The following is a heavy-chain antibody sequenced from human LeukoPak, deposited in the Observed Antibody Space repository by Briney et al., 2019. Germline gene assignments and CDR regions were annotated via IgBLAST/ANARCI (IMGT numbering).Heavy chain of an antibody. Sequence: GGSLRLSCAASGITVTSNHMSWVRQAPGKELEWVSVIYSGGSTYYADSVKGRFTISRDNSKNTLYLQMDSLRTEDTAVYFCAKLYNYGYINWGQGTLVTVSS. D-gene: IGHD5-18*01. V-gene: IGHV3-66*01. J-gene: IGHJ4*02. CDR1: GITVTSNH. CDR3: AKLYNYGYIN. CDR2: IYSGGST.